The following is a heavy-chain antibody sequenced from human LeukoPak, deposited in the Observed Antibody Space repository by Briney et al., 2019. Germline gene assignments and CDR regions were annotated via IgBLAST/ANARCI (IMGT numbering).Heavy chain of an antibody. CDR1: GFSFSTYW. Sequence: PRGSLRLSCAASGFSFSTYWMRWARPTPGKGWEWVANIKGDGSEINYVDSVKGRFTISRDNAKNSVSLQMNSLTAGDTGVYYCAREGLPYCGDHWGQGTLVTVSS. J-gene: IGHJ4*02. CDR3: AREGLPYCGDH. CDR2: IKGDGSEI. V-gene: IGHV3-7*01. D-gene: IGHD1-26*01.